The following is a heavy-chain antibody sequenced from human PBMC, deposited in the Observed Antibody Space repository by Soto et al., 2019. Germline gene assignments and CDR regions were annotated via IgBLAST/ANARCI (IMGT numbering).Heavy chain of an antibody. CDR3: AREYCSGGICYGVDH. CDR1: GYTFTDFG. CDR2: ISPHNDDA. V-gene: IGHV1-18*01. D-gene: IGHD2-15*01. Sequence: QVQLVQSGAEVKEPGASVKISCKASGYTFTDFGVSWVRQAPGQGLEWMGWISPHNDDAKYTQKLQGRVTMTTDTSTGTALMELRSLRSDDTAVYYCAREYCSGGICYGVDHWGQGTLVTVSS. J-gene: IGHJ4*02.